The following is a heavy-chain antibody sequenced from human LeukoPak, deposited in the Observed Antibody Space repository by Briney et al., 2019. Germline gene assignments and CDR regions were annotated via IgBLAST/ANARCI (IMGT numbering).Heavy chain of an antibody. D-gene: IGHD3-10*01. CDR3: ARGLWYY. Sequence: PGGSLRLSCVASGFNFSNYWMSWVRQAPGKGLEWVAKIKKDGGDKYYADSVKGRFTISRDNTKNSLYLQVNSLRVEDTAIYYCARGLWYYWGQGTLVTVSS. CDR1: GFNFSNYW. CDR2: IKKDGGDK. J-gene: IGHJ4*02. V-gene: IGHV3-7*01.